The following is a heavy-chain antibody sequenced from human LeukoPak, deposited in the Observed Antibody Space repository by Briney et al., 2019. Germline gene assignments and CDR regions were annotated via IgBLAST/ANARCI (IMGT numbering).Heavy chain of an antibody. D-gene: IGHD3-10*01. J-gene: IGHJ2*01. V-gene: IGHV3-33*01. CDR1: GFTFSSYG. Sequence: GGSPRLSCAASGFTFSSYGMHWVRQAPGKGLEWVAVIWYDGSNKYYADSVKGRFTISRDNSKNTLYLQMNSLRAEDTAVYYCAREPTMVRPRYFDLWGRGTLVTVSS. CDR2: IWYDGSNK. CDR3: AREPTMVRPRYFDL.